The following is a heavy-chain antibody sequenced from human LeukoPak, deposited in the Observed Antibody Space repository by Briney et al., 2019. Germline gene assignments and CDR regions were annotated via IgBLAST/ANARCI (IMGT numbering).Heavy chain of an antibody. Sequence: PAGGSLRLSCAASGFTFDTYAIHWVRQVPGKGLEWVSLISGDGGVTYYADSVKGRFTISRDNSKDSVYLQMNSLRTEDTGLYFCTKAESGSPPDGFDIWGQGTMVTVSS. CDR3: TKAESGSPPDGFDI. CDR1: GFTFDTYA. V-gene: IGHV3-43*02. D-gene: IGHD1-26*01. J-gene: IGHJ3*02. CDR2: ISGDGGVT.